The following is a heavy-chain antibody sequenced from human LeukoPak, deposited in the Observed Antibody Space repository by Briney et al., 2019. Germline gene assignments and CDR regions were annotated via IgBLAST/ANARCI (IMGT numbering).Heavy chain of an antibody. V-gene: IGHV4-59*08. CDR2: MSYSGTT. Sequence: PSETLSLTCTVSGGSISSYSWSWLRQPPGKALEWIAYMSYSGTTNYNPSLKSRVTISVDTSKMQFSLKLSSVTAADTAVYYCARHEGKLWFGETAMNYWGQGTLVTVSS. CDR3: ARHEGKLWFGETAMNY. J-gene: IGHJ4*02. D-gene: IGHD3-10*01. CDR1: GGSISSYS.